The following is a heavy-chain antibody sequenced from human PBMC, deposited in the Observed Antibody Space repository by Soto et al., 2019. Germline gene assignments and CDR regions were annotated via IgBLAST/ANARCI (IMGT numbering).Heavy chain of an antibody. CDR2: IYNSGST. CDR1: GGSIWSSSYD. Sequence: PSETLSLTCTVSGGSIWSSSYDWGWIRQPPGKGLEWIGSIYNSGSTYYNPSLKSRVTISEDTSKNQLSLKLSSVTAADTAVYYCARRSTSSHFGMDVWGQGTTVTASS. D-gene: IGHD6-13*01. V-gene: IGHV4-39*01. CDR3: ARRSTSSHFGMDV. J-gene: IGHJ6*02.